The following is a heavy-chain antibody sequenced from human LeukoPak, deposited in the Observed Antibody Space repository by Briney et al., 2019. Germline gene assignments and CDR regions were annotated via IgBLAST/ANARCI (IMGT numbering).Heavy chain of an antibody. CDR3: ARKAPGYRRYYDFDH. J-gene: IGHJ4*02. V-gene: IGHV4-38-2*02. D-gene: IGHD5-12*01. CDR2: IYNSGST. CDR1: GYSITTVDY. Sequence: PSETLSLTCSVSGYSITTVDYWGWSREPPQVRGEWGGNIYNSGSTYYKPSLKRGVTISLETSKNNISLKLSPVTTAHTAVYYSARKAPGYRRYYDFDHWGQGTLVTVSS.